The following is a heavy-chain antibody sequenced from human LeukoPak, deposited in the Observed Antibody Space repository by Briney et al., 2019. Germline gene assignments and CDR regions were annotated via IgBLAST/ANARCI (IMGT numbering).Heavy chain of an antibody. CDR1: GFTLNTYG. D-gene: IGHD2-2*03. CDR2: IRFDGSNK. Sequence: GGSLRLSCAESGFTLNTYGMHWVRQAPRKGLEWVAFIRFDGSNKYYADSVKGRFTISRDNSKNTLYLQMKSLRPEDTAVYYCARGDGYCSSASCSGNWGQGTLVTVSS. V-gene: IGHV3-30*02. CDR3: ARGDGYCSSASCSGN. J-gene: IGHJ4*02.